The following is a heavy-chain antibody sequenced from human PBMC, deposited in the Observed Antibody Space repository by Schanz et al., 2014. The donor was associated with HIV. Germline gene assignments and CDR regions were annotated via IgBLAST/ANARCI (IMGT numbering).Heavy chain of an antibody. D-gene: IGHD3-22*01. J-gene: IGHJ6*02. CDR1: DFTFSNYG. CDR2: ISSSSSYI. Sequence: VLLVESGGGAVQPGKSLRLSCTTSDFTFSNYGMNWVRQAPGKGLEWVSSISSSSSYIYYADSMKGRFTISRDNAKNSLYLQMNSLRAEDTAVYYCVRVRSPRVKIVVVMDYYYYAMDVWGQGTTVTVSS. CDR3: VRVRSPRVKIVVVMDYYYYAMDV. V-gene: IGHV3-21*01.